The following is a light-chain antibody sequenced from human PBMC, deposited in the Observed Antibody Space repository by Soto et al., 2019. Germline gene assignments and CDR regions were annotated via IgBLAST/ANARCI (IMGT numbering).Light chain of an antibody. J-gene: IGKJ4*01. CDR3: QQYRDWPLT. CDR1: QSITTSQ. CDR2: GAS. V-gene: IGKV3-20*01. Sequence: IVLTQSPGTLSLSPGERATLFCRASQSITTSQLAWYQQKPGQAPRVLIFGASNRATGIPDRFSGSGSATEFTLTISSLQSEDFAVYSCQQYRDWPLTFGGGTKVDLK.